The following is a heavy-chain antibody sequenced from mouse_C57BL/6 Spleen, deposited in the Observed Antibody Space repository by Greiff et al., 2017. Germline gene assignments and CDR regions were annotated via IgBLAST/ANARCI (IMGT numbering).Heavy chain of an antibody. CDR2: INPNNGGT. J-gene: IGHJ3*01. CDR1: GYTFTDYN. CDR3: ASTYDGYPWFAY. V-gene: IGHV1-18*01. D-gene: IGHD2-3*01. Sequence: DVKLQESGPELVKPGASVKIPRKASGYTFTDYNMDWVKQSHGKSLEWIGDINPNNGGTIYNQKFKGKATLTVDKSSSTAYMELRSLTSEDTAVYYCASTYDGYPWFAYWGQGTLVTVSA.